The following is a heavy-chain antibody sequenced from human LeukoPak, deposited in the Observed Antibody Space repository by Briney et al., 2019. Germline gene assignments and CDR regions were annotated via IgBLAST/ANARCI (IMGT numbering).Heavy chain of an antibody. CDR1: GFTFTTYS. CDR2: ISSSGTYI. V-gene: IGHV3-21*01. Sequence: GGSLRLSCAASGFTFTTYSMNWVRQAPGKGLEWVSSISSSGTYIYYADSMKGRFTISRDNAKNSLYLQMDSLRAEDTAVYYCARGQFRFSDYDSSGFDYWGQGTLVTVSS. CDR3: ARGQFRFSDYDSSGFDY. D-gene: IGHD3-22*01. J-gene: IGHJ4*02.